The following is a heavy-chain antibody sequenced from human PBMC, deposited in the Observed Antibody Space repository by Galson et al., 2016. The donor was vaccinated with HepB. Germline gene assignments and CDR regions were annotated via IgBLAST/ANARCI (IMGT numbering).Heavy chain of an antibody. D-gene: IGHD4-17*01. CDR1: GFTFSNYG. CDR2: IYSDGSKI. CDR3: ARAHYGVLPLDY. V-gene: IGHV3-33*01. J-gene: IGHJ4*02. Sequence: SLRLSCAASGFTFSNYGFHWARHTPAKGLEWVAFIYSDGSKIYYGNSVKGRFTISTDNSKHTVYLEMNSLRAEDTAVYYCARAHYGVLPLDYWGQGTLVTVPA.